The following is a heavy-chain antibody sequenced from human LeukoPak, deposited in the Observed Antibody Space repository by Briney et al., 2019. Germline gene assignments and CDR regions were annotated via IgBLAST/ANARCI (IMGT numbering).Heavy chain of an antibody. CDR1: GFTFSSYS. Sequence: PGGSLRLSCAASGFTFSSYSMNWVRQAPGKGLEWVSSISSSSSYIYYADSVKGRFTISRDNAKNSLYLQMNSLRAEDTAVYYCAREPDCSSTSCWFTFYYYGMDVWGQGTTVTVSS. V-gene: IGHV3-21*01. CDR3: AREPDCSSTSCWFTFYYYGMDV. J-gene: IGHJ6*02. D-gene: IGHD2-2*01. CDR2: ISSSSSYI.